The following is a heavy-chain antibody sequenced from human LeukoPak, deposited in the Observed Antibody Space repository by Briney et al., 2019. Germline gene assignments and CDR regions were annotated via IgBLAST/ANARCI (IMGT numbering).Heavy chain of an antibody. J-gene: IGHJ4*02. CDR2: IYYSGST. D-gene: IGHD3-22*01. CDR3: ARVSDYYDSSGYLYFDY. V-gene: IGHV4-59*01. Sequence: SETLSLTCTVSGGSISSYYWSWIRQPPGKGLEWIGYIYYSGSTNYNPSVKSRVTISVDTSKNQFSLKLSSVTAADTAVYYCARVSDYYDSSGYLYFDYWGQGTLVTDSS. CDR1: GGSISSYY.